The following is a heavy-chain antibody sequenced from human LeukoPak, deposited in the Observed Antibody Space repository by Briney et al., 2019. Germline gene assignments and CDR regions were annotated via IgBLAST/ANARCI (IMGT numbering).Heavy chain of an antibody. J-gene: IGHJ4*02. CDR3: ARNRSMTTTPGFDH. D-gene: IGHD4-11*01. CDR1: AYSIRGDDY. CDR2: IYHSGST. V-gene: IGHV4-38-2*01. Sequence: SETLSLTCAVSAYSIRGDDYWGWARQSPGKGLEWIGSIYHSGSTHYNPSLKSRITISVDTSKNQFSLMLNSVTAADTAVYYCARNRSMTTTPGFDHWGQGTLVTVSS.